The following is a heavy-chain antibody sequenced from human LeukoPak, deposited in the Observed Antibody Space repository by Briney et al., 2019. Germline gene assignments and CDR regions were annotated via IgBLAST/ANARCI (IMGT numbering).Heavy chain of an antibody. CDR1: GYRFANYW. D-gene: IGHD2-15*01. CDR3: ARRDCSGGGCYGGY. CDR2: IYPGDSDT. V-gene: IGHV5-51*01. J-gene: IGHJ4*02. Sequence: GESLKISCKTSGYRFANYWIGWVRQTPGKGLEWMGIIYPGDSDTTYSPSFQGQATISADKSINTAYLQWSSLKASDTAMYYCARRDCSGGGCYGGYWGQGTQVPVSS.